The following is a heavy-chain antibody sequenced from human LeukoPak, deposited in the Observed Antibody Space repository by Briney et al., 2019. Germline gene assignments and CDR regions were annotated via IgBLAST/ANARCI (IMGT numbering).Heavy chain of an antibody. J-gene: IGHJ1*01. D-gene: IGHD2-2*01. V-gene: IGHV1-2*02. CDR1: GYTFTGYY. Sequence: ASVKVSCKASGYTFTGYYIHWVRQAPGQGLEWMGWINPNSGGTNYAQKFQGRVTMTTDTSISTAYMDQSRLRSDDTAVYYCAREWGRTSYIQFWGQGTLVTVSS. CDR2: INPNSGGT. CDR3: AREWGRTSYIQF.